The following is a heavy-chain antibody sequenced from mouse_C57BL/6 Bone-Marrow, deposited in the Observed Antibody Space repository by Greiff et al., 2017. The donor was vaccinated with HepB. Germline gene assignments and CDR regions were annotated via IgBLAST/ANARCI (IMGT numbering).Heavy chain of an antibody. J-gene: IGHJ4*01. D-gene: IGHD2-2*01. CDR1: GYSITSGYD. CDR3: ARGGIYYGYDDAMDY. V-gene: IGHV3-1*01. CDR2: ISYSGST. Sequence: EVKLMESGPGMVKPSQSLSLTCTVTGYSITSGYDWHWIRHFPGNKLEWMGYISYSGSTNYNPSLKSRISITHDTSKNHFFLKLNSVTTEDTATYYCARGGIYYGYDDAMDYWGQGTSVTVSS.